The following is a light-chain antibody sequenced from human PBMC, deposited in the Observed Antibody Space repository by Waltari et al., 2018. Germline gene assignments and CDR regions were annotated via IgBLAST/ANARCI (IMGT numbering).Light chain of an antibody. CDR2: HNN. CDR1: TPNIGGGYD. J-gene: IGLJ1*01. Sequence: QSVLTQPPSVSGAPGQSVSLSCPGNTPNIGGGYDVHWYQQLPGTAPKLLISHNNNRPSGVPDRFSGSKSGTSASLAITGLQAEDEGDYYCQSFDYRLDGSRIFGTGTKVTVL. CDR3: QSFDYRLDGSRI. V-gene: IGLV1-40*01.